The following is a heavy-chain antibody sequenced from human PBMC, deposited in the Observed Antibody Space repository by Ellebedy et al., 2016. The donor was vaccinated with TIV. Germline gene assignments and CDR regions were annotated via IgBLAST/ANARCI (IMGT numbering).Heavy chain of an antibody. Sequence: GESLKISCAASGFTFSSYWMSWVRQAPGKGLEWVANIQQDGSEKYYVDSVKGRFTISRDNAKNSLYLQMNGLRAEDTAVYYCARLQMTTTFNWFDPWGQGTLVTVSS. D-gene: IGHD4-17*01. V-gene: IGHV3-7*03. CDR3: ARLQMTTTFNWFDP. CDR2: IQQDGSEK. CDR1: GFTFSSYW. J-gene: IGHJ5*02.